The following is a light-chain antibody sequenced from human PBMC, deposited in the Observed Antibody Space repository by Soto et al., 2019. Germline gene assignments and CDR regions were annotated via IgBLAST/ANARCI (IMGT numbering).Light chain of an antibody. CDR2: KAF. V-gene: IGKV1-5*03. Sequence: DIQMTQSPSTLSASVGDRVSITCRASQNINNWLAWYQQKPGTAPKLLIYKAFSLETGVPSRFSGSGSGTEFTLTISSLHPDDFATYYCQHYSSYPYTSRQGTKLEI. CDR3: QHYSSYPYT. J-gene: IGKJ2*01. CDR1: QNINNW.